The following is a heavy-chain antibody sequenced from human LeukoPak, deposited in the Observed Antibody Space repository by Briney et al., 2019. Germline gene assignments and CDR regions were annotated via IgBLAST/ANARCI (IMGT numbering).Heavy chain of an antibody. CDR2: IIPIFGTA. V-gene: IGHV1-69*13. J-gene: IGHJ5*02. D-gene: IGHD4-23*01. CDR3: AEDYGGNSGWFDP. Sequence: ASVKVSCKASGGTFSSYAISWVRQAPAQGLEWMGGIIPIFGTANYAQKFQGRVTITADESTSTAYMELSSLRSEDTAVYYCAEDYGGNSGWFDPWGQGTLVTVSS. CDR1: GGTFSSYA.